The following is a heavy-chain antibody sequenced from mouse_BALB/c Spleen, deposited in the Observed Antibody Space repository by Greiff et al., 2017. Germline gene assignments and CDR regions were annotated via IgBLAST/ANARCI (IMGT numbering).Heavy chain of an antibody. CDR1: GFTFNTYA. V-gene: IGHV10-1*02. CDR2: IRSKSNNYAT. D-gene: IGHD1-1*02. J-gene: IGHJ4*01. Sequence: EVQVVESGGGLVQPKGSLKLSCAASGFTFNTYAMNWVRQAPGKGLEWVARIRSKSNNYATYYADSVKDRFTISRDDSQSMLYLQMNNLKTEDTAMYYCVRYGALDYWGQGTSVTVSS. CDR3: VRYGALDY.